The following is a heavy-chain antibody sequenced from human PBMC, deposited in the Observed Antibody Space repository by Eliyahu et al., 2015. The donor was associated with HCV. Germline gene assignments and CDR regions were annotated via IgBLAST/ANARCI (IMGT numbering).Heavy chain of an antibody. D-gene: IGHD1-7*01. CDR1: GYTFTSYG. CDR2: ISAYNGNT. J-gene: IGHJ4*02. CDR3: ARDQRLELRSPLSDFDY. Sequence: QVQLVQSGAEVKKPGASVKVSCKASGYTFTSYGISWVRQAPGQGLEWMGWISAYNGNTNYAQKLQGRVTMTTDTSTSTAYMELRSLRSDDTAVYYCARDQRLELRSPLSDFDYWGQGTLVTVSS. V-gene: IGHV1-18*01.